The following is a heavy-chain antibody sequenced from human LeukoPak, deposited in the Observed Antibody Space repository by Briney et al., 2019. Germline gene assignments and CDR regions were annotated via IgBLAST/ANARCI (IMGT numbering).Heavy chain of an antibody. D-gene: IGHD3-9*01. V-gene: IGHV1-69*04. CDR2: IIPILGIA. Sequence: GASVKVSCKASGGTFSSYAISWVRQAPGQGLEWMGRIIPILGIANYAQKFQGRVTITADKSTSTAYMELSSLRSEDTAVYYCAREKNILTGLMSGAFDIWGQGTMVTVSS. CDR3: AREKNILTGLMSGAFDI. CDR1: GGTFSSYA. J-gene: IGHJ3*02.